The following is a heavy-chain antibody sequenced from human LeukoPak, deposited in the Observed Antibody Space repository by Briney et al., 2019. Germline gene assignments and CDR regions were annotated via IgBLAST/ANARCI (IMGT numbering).Heavy chain of an antibody. CDR3: ARGVYIAAAQYGY. V-gene: IGHV4-59*01. J-gene: IGHJ4*02. D-gene: IGHD6-13*01. CDR2: IYYSGTT. Sequence: PSETLSLTCTVSGGSMHNYYWNWIRQPPGKGLEWIGYIYYSGTTNYNPSLKSRVTISVDTSKNQFSLKLSSVTAADTAVYYCARGVYIAAAQYGYWGQGTLVTVSS. CDR1: GGSMHNYY.